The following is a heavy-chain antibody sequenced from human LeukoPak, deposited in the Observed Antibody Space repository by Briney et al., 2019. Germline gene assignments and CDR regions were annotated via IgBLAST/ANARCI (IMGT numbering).Heavy chain of an antibody. CDR3: ARGGDVYSGYDRTFDY. CDR2: IYHSGST. Sequence: SETLSLTCTVSGYSISSGYYWGWIRQPPGKGLEWIGSIYHSGSTYYNPSLKSRVTISVDTSKNQFSLKLSSVTAADAAIYYCARGGDVYSGYDRTFDYWGQGALVTVSS. V-gene: IGHV4-38-2*02. J-gene: IGHJ4*02. D-gene: IGHD5-12*01. CDR1: GYSISSGYY.